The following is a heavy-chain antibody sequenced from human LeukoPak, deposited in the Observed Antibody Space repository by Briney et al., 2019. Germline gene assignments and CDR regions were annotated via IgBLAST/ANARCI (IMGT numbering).Heavy chain of an antibody. CDR3: ARHPELYFFDY. CDR1: GGSFRGYH. Sequence: SETLSLTCAVYGGSFRGYHWSWIRQPPGKALEWIGEINHSGSTNHNPSLKSRVTISIDTSKNQFSLKLRSVTAADTAVYYCARHPELYFFDYWGQGTLVTVSS. D-gene: IGHD3-10*01. CDR2: INHSGST. V-gene: IGHV4-34*01. J-gene: IGHJ4*02.